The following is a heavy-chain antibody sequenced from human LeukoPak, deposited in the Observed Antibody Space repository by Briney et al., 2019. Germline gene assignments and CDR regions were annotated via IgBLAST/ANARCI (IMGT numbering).Heavy chain of an antibody. Sequence: GGSLRLSCAASGFTFSFYNMNWVRQAPGKGLEWVSSISGSSRNIHYADSVKGRFTISRDNAKNSLYLQMNSLRAEDTAVYYCARALYDSSGYPLDYWGQGTLVTVSS. CDR1: GFTFSFYN. J-gene: IGHJ4*02. CDR2: ISGSSRNI. D-gene: IGHD3-22*01. CDR3: ARALYDSSGYPLDY. V-gene: IGHV3-21*01.